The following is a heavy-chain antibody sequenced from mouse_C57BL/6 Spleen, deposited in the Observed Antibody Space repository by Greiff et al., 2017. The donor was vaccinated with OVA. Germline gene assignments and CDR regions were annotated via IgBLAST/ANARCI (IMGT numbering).Heavy chain of an antibody. V-gene: IGHV1-59*01. CDR3: ARQPSSGLDY. Sequence: QVQLQQPGAELVRPGTSVKLSCKASGYTFTSYWMHWVKQRPGQGLEWIGVIDPSDSYTNYNQKFKGKATLTVDTSSSTAYMQLSSLTSEDSAVYYCARQPSSGLDYWGQGTTLTVSS. CDR1: GYTFTSYW. J-gene: IGHJ2*01. D-gene: IGHD3-2*02. CDR2: IDPSDSYT.